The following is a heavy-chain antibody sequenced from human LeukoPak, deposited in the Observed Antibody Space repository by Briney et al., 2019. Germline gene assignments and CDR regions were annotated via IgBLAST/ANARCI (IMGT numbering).Heavy chain of an antibody. Sequence: SQTLSLTRTVSGGSISSGGYYWSWIRQHPGKGLEWIGYIYYSGSTYYNPSLKSRVTISVDTSKNQFSLKLSSVTAADTAVYYCARDNRVVVAATQYNWFDPWGQGTLVTVSS. CDR1: GGSISSGGYY. J-gene: IGHJ5*02. CDR3: ARDNRVVVAATQYNWFDP. CDR2: IYYSGST. D-gene: IGHD2-15*01. V-gene: IGHV4-31*03.